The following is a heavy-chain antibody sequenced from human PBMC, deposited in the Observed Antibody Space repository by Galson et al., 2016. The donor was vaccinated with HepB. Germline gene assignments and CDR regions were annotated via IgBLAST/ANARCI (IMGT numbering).Heavy chain of an antibody. D-gene: IGHD6-6*01. Sequence: SLRLSCAASGFTVSSNYMSWVRQAPGKGLEWVSVIYSGGSTYYADSVKGRFTISRDNSKNTLYLQMNSLRAEDTAVYYGARDYSSSSRYNYFDYWGQGTLVTVSS. CDR3: ARDYSSSSRYNYFDY. V-gene: IGHV3-53*01. CDR2: IYSGGST. CDR1: GFTVSSNY. J-gene: IGHJ4*02.